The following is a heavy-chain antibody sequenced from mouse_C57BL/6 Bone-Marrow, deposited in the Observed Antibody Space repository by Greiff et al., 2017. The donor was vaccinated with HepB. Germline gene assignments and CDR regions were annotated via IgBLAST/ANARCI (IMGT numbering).Heavy chain of an antibody. J-gene: IGHJ2*01. Sequence: EVKLMESGPGLVKPSQSLSLTCSVTGYSITSGYYWNWIRQFPGNKLEWMGYISYDGSNNYNPSLKNRISITRDTSKNQFFLKLNSVTTEDTATYYCARGAYYYGSSFYYFDYWGQGTTLTVSS. D-gene: IGHD1-1*01. CDR1: GYSITSGYY. CDR2: ISYDGSN. CDR3: ARGAYYYGSSFYYFDY. V-gene: IGHV3-6*01.